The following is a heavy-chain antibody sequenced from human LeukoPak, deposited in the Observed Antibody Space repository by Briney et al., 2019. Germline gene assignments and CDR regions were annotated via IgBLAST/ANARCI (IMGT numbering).Heavy chain of an antibody. CDR2: IYSGGST. CDR3: ARDRYAWSYAFDI. D-gene: IGHD1-1*01. J-gene: IGHJ3*02. V-gene: IGHV3-53*01. CDR1: GFTVSSNY. Sequence: GGSLRLSCAASGFTVSSNYMSWVREAPGKGLEWVSVIYSGGSTYYADSVKGRFTISRDNSKNTLYLQMNSLRAEDTAVYYCARDRYAWSYAFDIWGQGTMVTVSS.